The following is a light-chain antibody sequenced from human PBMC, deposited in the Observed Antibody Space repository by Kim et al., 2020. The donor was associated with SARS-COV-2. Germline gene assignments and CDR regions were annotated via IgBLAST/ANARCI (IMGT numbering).Light chain of an antibody. CDR1: SLRNYY. CDR2: GKY. Sequence: SSELTQDPAVSVALGQTVRLTCQGDSLRNYYATWYRQRPGQAPVLVLYGKYNRPSGIPDRFSGSASGNTASLTITGAQAEDEGDYYCNSRDSSGDHVVFG. CDR3: NSRDSSGDHVV. J-gene: IGLJ2*01. V-gene: IGLV3-19*01.